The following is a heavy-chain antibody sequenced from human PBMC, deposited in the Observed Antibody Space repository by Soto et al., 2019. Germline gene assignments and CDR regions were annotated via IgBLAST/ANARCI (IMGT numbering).Heavy chain of an antibody. V-gene: IGHV1-3*01. CDR3: ASSYYGSGNPKDYYYGMDV. CDR1: GYTFTSYA. Sequence: QVQLVQSGAEVKKPGASVKVSCKASGYTFTSYAMHWVRQAPGQRLEWMGWINDGNGNTKYSEKFQGRVTITGDTSASTAYMELSSLRSEDTAVYYCASSYYGSGNPKDYYYGMDVWGQGTTVTVSS. CDR2: INDGNGNT. D-gene: IGHD3-10*01. J-gene: IGHJ6*02.